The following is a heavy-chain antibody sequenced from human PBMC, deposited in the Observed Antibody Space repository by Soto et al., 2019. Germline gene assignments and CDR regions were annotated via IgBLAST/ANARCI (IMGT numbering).Heavy chain of an antibody. CDR3: ARENYFDY. V-gene: IGHV3-7*01. J-gene: IGHJ4*02. CDR1: GFTFHKYW. CDR2: IKPDGSDK. Sequence: GGSLRLSCAASGFTFHKYWMGWVRQTPDKGLEWVANIKPDGSDKYYVESVKGRFTISRDNAKNYLYLQMNSLRAEDTAVYYCARENYFDYWGQGTLVTVSS.